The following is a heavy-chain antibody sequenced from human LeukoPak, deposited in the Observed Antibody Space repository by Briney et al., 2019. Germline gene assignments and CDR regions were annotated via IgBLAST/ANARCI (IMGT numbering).Heavy chain of an antibody. CDR2: INTNTGNP. D-gene: IGHD3-22*01. J-gene: IGHJ4*02. Sequence: ASVKVSCKASGYTFTSYAMNWVRQAPGQGLEWMGWINTNTGNPTYAQGFTGRFVFSLDTSVSTAYLQISSLQAEDTAVYYCARDLSGFFGYYDSSGYPLAGYWGQGTLVTVSS. CDR3: ARDLSGFFGYYDSSGYPLAGY. CDR1: GYTFTSYA. V-gene: IGHV7-4-1*02.